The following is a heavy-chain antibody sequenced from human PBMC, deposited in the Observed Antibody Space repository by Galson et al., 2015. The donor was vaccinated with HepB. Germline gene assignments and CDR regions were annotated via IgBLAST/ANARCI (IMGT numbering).Heavy chain of an antibody. CDR1: GGTFSNSA. D-gene: IGHD3-10*01. J-gene: IGHJ4*02. CDR2: ITPVFDPA. V-gene: IGHV1-69*13. CDR3: ARGNDSGDYSYHY. Sequence: SVKVSCKASGGTFSNSAISWVRQAPGQGLEWLGGITPVFDPAHYAQKFQGRVTITADESTSTAYMELSSLTLEDTAVYFCARGNDSGDYSYHYWGQGTRVTVSS.